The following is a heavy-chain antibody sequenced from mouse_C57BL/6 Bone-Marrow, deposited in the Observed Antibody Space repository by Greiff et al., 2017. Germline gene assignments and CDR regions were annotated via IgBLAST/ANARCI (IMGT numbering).Heavy chain of an antibody. J-gene: IGHJ2*01. CDR1: GFTFSSYG. D-gene: IGHD4-1*01. Sequence: EVKVVESGGDLVKPGGSLKLSCAASGFTFSSYGMSWVRQTPDKRLEWVATISSGGSYTYYPDSVKGRFTISRDNAKNTLYLKMSSLKSEDTAMYYCARPLTGTFDYWGQGTTLTVSS. CDR3: ARPLTGTFDY. V-gene: IGHV5-6*01. CDR2: ISSGGSYT.